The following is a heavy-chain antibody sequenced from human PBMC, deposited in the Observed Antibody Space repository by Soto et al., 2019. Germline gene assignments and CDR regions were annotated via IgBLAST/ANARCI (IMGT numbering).Heavy chain of an antibody. V-gene: IGHV1-2*02. CDR3: AKDLTRQLAYWSDP. J-gene: IGHJ5*02. CDR1: GFSFTGYY. D-gene: IGHD6-6*01. CDR2: INAHSGGT. Sequence: QVQLVQSGAAVKKPGASVKVSCKASGFSFTGYYIHWLRQAPGQGLEWMGWINAHSGGTEYAQKFQGRVTLTRDTSIATAYLTLTRLTSDDTALYYCAKDLTRQLAYWSDPWGQGTQVTVSS.